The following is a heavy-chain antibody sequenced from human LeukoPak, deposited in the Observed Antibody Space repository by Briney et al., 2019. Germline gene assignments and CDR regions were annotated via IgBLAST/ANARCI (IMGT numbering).Heavy chain of an antibody. J-gene: IGHJ3*02. V-gene: IGHV3-23*01. CDR2: ISGSGGST. CDR3: AKDPRVGDPGDYAFDI. D-gene: IGHD3-16*01. CDR1: GFTFSSYA. Sequence: GGSLRLSCAASGFTFSSYAMSWVRQAPGKGLEWVSAISGSGGSTYYADSVKGRFTISRDNSKNTLYLQMNSLRAEDTAVYYCAKDPRVGDPGDYAFDIWGQGTMVTVSS.